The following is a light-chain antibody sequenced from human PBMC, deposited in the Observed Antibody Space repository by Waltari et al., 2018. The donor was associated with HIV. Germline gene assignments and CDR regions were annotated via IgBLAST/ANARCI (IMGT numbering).Light chain of an antibody. Sequence: EIVLTQSPGTLSLSPGERATLSCRASQSVSNNYLAWYQQKSGQAPRLLIYGASSRATGIPDRFSGSGSGTEFTLTIARLEPEDFAVYYCQQSETFGQGTRVEIK. CDR3: QQSET. J-gene: IGKJ1*01. CDR2: GAS. V-gene: IGKV3-20*01. CDR1: QSVSNNY.